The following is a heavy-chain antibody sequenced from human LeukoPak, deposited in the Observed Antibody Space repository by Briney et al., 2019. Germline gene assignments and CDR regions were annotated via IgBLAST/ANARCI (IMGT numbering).Heavy chain of an antibody. CDR2: ISWNSGSI. CDR3: AKEQTMVRGVISPYFDY. CDR1: GFTFDDYA. Sequence: GRSLRLSCAASGFTFDDYAMHWVRQAPGKGLEWVSGISWNSGSIGYADSVKGRFTISRDNAKNSLYLQMNSLRAEDTALYYCAKEQTMVRGVISPYFDYWGQGTLVTVSS. V-gene: IGHV3-9*01. D-gene: IGHD3-10*01. J-gene: IGHJ4*02.